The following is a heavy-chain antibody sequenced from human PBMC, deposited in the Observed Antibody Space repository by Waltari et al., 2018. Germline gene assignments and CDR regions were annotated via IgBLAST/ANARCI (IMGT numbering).Heavy chain of an antibody. J-gene: IGHJ5*02. CDR1: GFTFSSYW. Sequence: EVQLVESGGGLVQPGGSLRLSCAASGFTFSSYWMSWVRPAPGKGLEWVANIKQDGSEKYYVDSVKGRFTISRDNAKNSLYLQMNSLRAEDTAVYYCARDLRGISGFNWFDPWGQGTLVTVSS. CDR3: ARDLRGISGFNWFDP. D-gene: IGHD6-19*01. CDR2: IKQDGSEK. V-gene: IGHV3-7*01.